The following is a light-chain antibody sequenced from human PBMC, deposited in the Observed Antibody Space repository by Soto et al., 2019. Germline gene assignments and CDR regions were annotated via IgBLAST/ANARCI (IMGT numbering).Light chain of an antibody. CDR2: AAS. J-gene: IGKJ1*01. CDR1: QGLYNF. CDR3: QKYNSAPWT. V-gene: IGKV1-27*01. Sequence: DIQMTQSPSSLSASVGDRVTITCQSSQGLYNFLAWFQQKPGRAPKLLIYAASTLQSGVPSRFSGSVSGTDFTLTISSLQPEDVATYYCQKYNSAPWTFGQGTKVE.